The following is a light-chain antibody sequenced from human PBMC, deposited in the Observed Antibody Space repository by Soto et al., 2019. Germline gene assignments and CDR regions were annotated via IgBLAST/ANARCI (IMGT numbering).Light chain of an antibody. Sequence: QSVLTQPPSVSGAPGQRVTISCTESSSNIGAGYDVHWYQQLPGTAPKLLIYSNSNRPSGVPDRFSGSKSGTSASLAITGLQAEDEADYYCQSYDSSLSAYVVFGGGTKLTVL. J-gene: IGLJ2*01. CDR1: SSNIGAGYD. CDR2: SNS. V-gene: IGLV1-40*01. CDR3: QSYDSSLSAYVV.